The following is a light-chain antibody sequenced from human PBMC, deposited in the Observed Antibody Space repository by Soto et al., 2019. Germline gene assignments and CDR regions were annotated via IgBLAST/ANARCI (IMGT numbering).Light chain of an antibody. V-gene: IGKV3-11*01. CDR3: QQRSNWPT. Sequence: EIVLTQSPAPLSLSPGERATLSCRASQSVSSYLAWYQQKPGQAPRLLIYDASNRATGIPARFSGSGSGTDFTLTISSLEPEDCAVYYCQQRSNWPTFGGGTKVEIK. CDR1: QSVSSY. CDR2: DAS. J-gene: IGKJ4*01.